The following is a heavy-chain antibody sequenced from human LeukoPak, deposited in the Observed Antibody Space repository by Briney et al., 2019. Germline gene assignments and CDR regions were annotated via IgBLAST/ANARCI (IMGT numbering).Heavy chain of an antibody. CDR1: GYTFTSYY. CDR3: ARGDSSGYFIPDS. Sequence: GASVRVSCKASGYTFTSYYMHWVRQAPGEGVEWMGIINPSGGSTSYAQKSQGRVTMTRDTSTSTVYMELSSLRSEDTPVYYCARGDSSGYFIPDSGGQGTLVTVS. V-gene: IGHV1-46*01. D-gene: IGHD3-22*01. J-gene: IGHJ4*02. CDR2: INPSGGST.